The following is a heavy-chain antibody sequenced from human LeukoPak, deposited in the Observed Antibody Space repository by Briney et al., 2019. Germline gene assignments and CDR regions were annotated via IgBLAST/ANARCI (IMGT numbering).Heavy chain of an antibody. V-gene: IGHV4-34*01. Sequence: SETLSLTCTVSGGSISSYYWSWIRQPPGKGLEWIGEINHSGSTNYNPSLKSRVTISVDTSKNQFSLKLSSVTAADTAVYYCARGMTNPFDYWGQGTLVTVSS. CDR1: GGSISSYY. D-gene: IGHD4-11*01. CDR2: INHSGST. J-gene: IGHJ4*02. CDR3: ARGMTNPFDY.